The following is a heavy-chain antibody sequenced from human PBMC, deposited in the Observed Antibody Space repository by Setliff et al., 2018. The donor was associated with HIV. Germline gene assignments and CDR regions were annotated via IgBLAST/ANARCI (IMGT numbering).Heavy chain of an antibody. Sequence: PSETLSLTCTVSGGSINNHYWYWIRQPPGKGLEWIGYIYISGTTNYNPSLKNRVTMSLDTSKTQVSLRLTSVTAADTAVYFCARHAAAAPFRYWGQGTLVTVSS. J-gene: IGHJ4*02. CDR1: GGSINNHY. D-gene: IGHD6-13*01. V-gene: IGHV4-4*09. CDR3: ARHAAAAPFRY. CDR2: IYISGTT.